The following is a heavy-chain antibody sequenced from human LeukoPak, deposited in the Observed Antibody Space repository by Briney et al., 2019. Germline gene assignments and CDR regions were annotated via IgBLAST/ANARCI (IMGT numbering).Heavy chain of an antibody. CDR3: ARLWYSSGHVDY. J-gene: IGHJ4*02. Sequence: GGSLRLSCAASGFTFSSYGMHWVRQAPGKGLEWVAVISYDGSNKYYADSVKGRFTISRDNSKNTLYLQMNSLRAEDTAVYYCARLWYSSGHVDYWGQGTLVTVSS. CDR1: GFTFSSYG. V-gene: IGHV3-30*03. D-gene: IGHD6-19*01. CDR2: ISYDGSNK.